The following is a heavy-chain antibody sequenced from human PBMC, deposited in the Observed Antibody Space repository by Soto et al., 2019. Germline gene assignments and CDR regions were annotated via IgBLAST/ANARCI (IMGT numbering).Heavy chain of an antibody. CDR2: VKQDGGEK. J-gene: IGHJ4*02. V-gene: IGHV3-7*01. Sequence: EAQLVESGGGLVQPGGSLRLSCSASGINFNQYWMSWVRQAPGKGLEWVANVKQDGGEKNYVDSVRGRLTISRDNTKNSLYLQMDSLRVEDTALYYCASGGGWSFDHWGQGTLVTVSS. D-gene: IGHD6-19*01. CDR3: ASGGGWSFDH. CDR1: GINFNQYW.